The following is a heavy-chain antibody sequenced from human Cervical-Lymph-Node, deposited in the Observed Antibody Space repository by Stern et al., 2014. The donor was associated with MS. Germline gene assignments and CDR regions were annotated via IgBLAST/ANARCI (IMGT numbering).Heavy chain of an antibody. CDR2: IIPTLGLA. Sequence: QDQLVQSGAEVKKPGSSLKVSCSASRGTFGTYTLTWVRQAPGQGLEWMGRIIPTLGLATYAPKFQGRLTLTADKSTSTAYMDLSSLTSEDTAVYFCSRGGTPEFWGPGTLVTVSS. CDR3: SRGGTPEF. V-gene: IGHV1-69*02. D-gene: IGHD3-10*01. CDR1: RGTFGTYT. J-gene: IGHJ4*02.